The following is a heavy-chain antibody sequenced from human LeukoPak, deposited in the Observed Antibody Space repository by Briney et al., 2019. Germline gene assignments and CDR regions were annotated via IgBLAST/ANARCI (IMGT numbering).Heavy chain of an antibody. V-gene: IGHV3-49*03. D-gene: IGHD3-22*01. CDR1: GFTFGDYA. Sequence: GGSLRLSCTASGFTFGDYAMSWFRQAPGKGLEWVGFIRSKAYGGTTEYAASVKGRFTISRDDSKSIAYLQMNSLKTEDTAVYYCTRGGDSSGYYSPPFDYWGQGTLVTVSS. CDR2: IRSKAYGGTT. CDR3: TRGGDSSGYYSPPFDY. J-gene: IGHJ4*02.